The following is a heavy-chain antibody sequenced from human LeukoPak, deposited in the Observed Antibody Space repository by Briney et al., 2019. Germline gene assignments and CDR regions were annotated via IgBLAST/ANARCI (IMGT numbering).Heavy chain of an antibody. CDR3: ARGGAARLHFQN. CDR1: GGSISTYY. V-gene: IGHV4-59*01. D-gene: IGHD6-6*01. Sequence: SETLFLTCTVSGGSISTYYWNWIRQPPGKGLEWIGYIYHSGSTNYNPSLQSRVTISVDTSKNQFSLNLNSVTAADTAVYYCARGGAARLHFQNWGQGTLVTVSS. CDR2: IYHSGST. J-gene: IGHJ1*01.